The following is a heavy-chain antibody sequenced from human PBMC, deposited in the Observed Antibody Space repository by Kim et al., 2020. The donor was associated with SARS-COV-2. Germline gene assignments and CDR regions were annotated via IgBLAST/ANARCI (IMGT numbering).Heavy chain of an antibody. D-gene: IGHD3-22*01. CDR1: GYTFTSYY. V-gene: IGHV1-46*01. J-gene: IGHJ4*02. CDR3: ARDGWDYYDSSGYGVLDY. Sequence: ASVKVSCKASGYTFTSYYMHWVRQAPGQGLEWMGIINPSGGSTSYAQKFQGRVTMTRDTSTSTVYMELSSLRSEDTAVYYCARDGWDYYDSSGYGVLDYWGQGTLVTVSS. CDR2: INPSGGST.